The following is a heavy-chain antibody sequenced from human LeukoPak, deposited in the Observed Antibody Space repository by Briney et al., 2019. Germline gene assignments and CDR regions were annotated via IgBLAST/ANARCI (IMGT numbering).Heavy chain of an antibody. D-gene: IGHD2-2*01. V-gene: IGHV4-34*01. CDR1: GGSFSGYY. J-gene: IGHJ6*02. CDR2: INHSGST. CDR3: AGALPAAHYGMDV. Sequence: ETLSLTCAVYGGSFSGYYWSWIRQPPGKGLEWIGEINHSGSTNYNPSLKSRVTISVDTSKNQFSLKLSSVTAADTAVYYCAGALPAAHYGMDVWGQGTTVTVSS.